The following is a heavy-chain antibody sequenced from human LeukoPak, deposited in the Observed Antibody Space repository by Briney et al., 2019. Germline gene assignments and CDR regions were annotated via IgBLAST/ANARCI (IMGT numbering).Heavy chain of an antibody. Sequence: GGSLRLSCAASGFTFSSYAMSWVRQAPGKGLEWVSAISGSGGSTYYADSVKGRFTISRDNSKHTLYLQMNSLRAEDTAVYYCAKGRVINRPRNDAFDIWGQGTMVTVSS. CDR2: ISGSGGST. D-gene: IGHD3-10*01. CDR3: AKGRVINRPRNDAFDI. V-gene: IGHV3-23*01. CDR1: GFTFSSYA. J-gene: IGHJ3*02.